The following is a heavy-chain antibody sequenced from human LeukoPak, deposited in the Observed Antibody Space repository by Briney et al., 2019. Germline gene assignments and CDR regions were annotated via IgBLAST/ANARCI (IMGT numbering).Heavy chain of an antibody. V-gene: IGHV4-59*01. CDR1: GGSISIYY. CDR3: AREQSITIFGVVIRSGNWFDP. J-gene: IGHJ5*02. CDR2: IYYSGST. D-gene: IGHD3-3*01. Sequence: PSETLSPTCTVSGGSISIYYWSWIRQPPGKGLEWIGYIYYSGSTNYNPSLKSRVTISVDTSKNQFSLKLSSVTAADTAVYYCAREQSITIFGVVIRSGNWFDPWGQGTLVTVSS.